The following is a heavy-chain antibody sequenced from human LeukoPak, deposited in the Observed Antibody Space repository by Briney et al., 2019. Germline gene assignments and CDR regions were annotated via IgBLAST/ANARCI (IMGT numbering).Heavy chain of an antibody. Sequence: SETLSLTCTVSGYSISSGYYWGWIRQPPGKGLEWIGSIYHSGRTFYNPSLKSRVTISVDTSKNQFSLKLTSVTAADTAVYYCARRGNGSFYYFDDWGQGTLVTVSS. CDR1: GYSISSGYY. CDR2: IYHSGRT. CDR3: ARRGNGSFYYFDD. V-gene: IGHV4-38-2*02. J-gene: IGHJ4*02. D-gene: IGHD1-26*01.